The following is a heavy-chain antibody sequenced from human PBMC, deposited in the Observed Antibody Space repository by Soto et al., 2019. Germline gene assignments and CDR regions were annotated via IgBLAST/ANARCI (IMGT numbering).Heavy chain of an antibody. CDR1: GFTFNKNW. CDR2: ITDDGRNT. D-gene: IGHD6-6*01. J-gene: IGHJ6*02. CDR3: AKIEXASAARLSHYYYYAMDV. Sequence: GGSLRLSCVASGFTFNKNWMHWVRQAPGKGLVWVSRITDDGRNTLYADSVRGRFTISRDNAKNTLYLQMNSLTVEDTGVYFCAKIEXASAARLSHYYYYAMDVWGQGTTFTVSS. V-gene: IGHV3-74*01.